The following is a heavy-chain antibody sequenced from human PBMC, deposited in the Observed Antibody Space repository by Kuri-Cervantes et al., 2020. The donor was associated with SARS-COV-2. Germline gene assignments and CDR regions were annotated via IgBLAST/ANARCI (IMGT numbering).Heavy chain of an antibody. Sequence: SETLSLTCTVSGGSISSYYWSWIRQPPGKGLEWIGYISYSGNTNYNPSLKSRVIISVDTSKNQFSLRLSSVTAADTAVYYCARDTGTYCSDTSCYGYYYYYGMDVWGQGTTVTVSS. V-gene: IGHV4-59*01. D-gene: IGHD2-2*01. CDR2: ISYSGNT. CDR1: GGSISSYY. CDR3: ARDTGTYCSDTSCYGYYYYYGMDV. J-gene: IGHJ6*02.